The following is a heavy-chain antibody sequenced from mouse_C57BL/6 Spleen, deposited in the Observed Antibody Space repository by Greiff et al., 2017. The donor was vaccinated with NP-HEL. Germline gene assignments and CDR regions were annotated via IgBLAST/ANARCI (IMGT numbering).Heavy chain of an antibody. V-gene: IGHV1-80*01. CDR1: GYAFSSYW. D-gene: IGHD2-2*01. Sequence: QVQLKQSGAELVKPGASVKISCKASGYAFSSYWMNWVKQRPGKGLEWIGQIYPGDGDTNYHGKFKGKATLTADKSSSTAYMQLSSLTSEESAVYFWARRGFYYGYDGYYFDYWGQGTTLTVSS. J-gene: IGHJ2*01. CDR3: ARRGFYYGYDGYYFDY. CDR2: IYPGDGDT.